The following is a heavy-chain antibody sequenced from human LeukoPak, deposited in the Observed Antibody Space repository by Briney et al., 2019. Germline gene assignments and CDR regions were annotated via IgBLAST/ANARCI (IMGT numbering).Heavy chain of an antibody. CDR3: ACSVSGYSYGQFDY. CDR1: GYTFTGYY. CDR2: INPNSCGT. J-gene: IGHJ4*02. D-gene: IGHD5-18*01. V-gene: IGHV1-2*02. Sequence: ASVKVSCKASGYTFTGYYMHWVRQAPGQGLEWMGWINPNSCGTNYAQKFQGRVTMTRDTSISTAYMELSRLRSDDTAVYYCACSVSGYSYGQFDYWGQGTLVTVSS.